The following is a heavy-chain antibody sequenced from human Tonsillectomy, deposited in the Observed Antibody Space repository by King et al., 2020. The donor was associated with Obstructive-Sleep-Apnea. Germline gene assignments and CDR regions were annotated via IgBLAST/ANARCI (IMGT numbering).Heavy chain of an antibody. V-gene: IGHV5-51*01. D-gene: IGHD2-15*01. J-gene: IGHJ4*02. CDR3: ARRYSERQPGDY. CDR1: GYSFTNYW. Sequence: VQLVESGAEVKKPGESLKISCKGSGYSFTNYWIGWVRQMPGKGLEWMWIIYPGDSDTRYSPSFQGQVTITADKSISTAYLQWSSLKASDSAMYYCARRYSERQPGDYWGQGTLVTVSS. CDR2: IYPGDSDT.